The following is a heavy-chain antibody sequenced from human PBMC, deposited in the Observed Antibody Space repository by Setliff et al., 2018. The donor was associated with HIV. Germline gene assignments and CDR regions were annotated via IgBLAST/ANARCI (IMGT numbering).Heavy chain of an antibody. CDR2: IYSSGST. V-gene: IGHV4-4*07. CDR1: GGSISSHY. Sequence: SETLSLTCTVSGGSISSHYWSWIRQSAEKGLEWIGRIYSSGSTNQNPSLKSRVSMSVDTSTSQFSLNLSSVTAADTAVYYCARSLDYSGSGSYYVGWFDLWGQGIPVTVSS. D-gene: IGHD3-10*01. CDR3: ARSLDYSGSGSYYVGWFDL. J-gene: IGHJ5*02.